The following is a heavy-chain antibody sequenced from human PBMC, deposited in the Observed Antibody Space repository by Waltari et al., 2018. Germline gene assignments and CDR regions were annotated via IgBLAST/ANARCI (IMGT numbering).Heavy chain of an antibody. J-gene: IGHJ4*02. Sequence: EVQLVESGGGLVKPGGSLRLSCAASGFTFSSYSMNWVRQAPGKGLEWVSSISSSSSYIYYADSVKGRCTISRDNAKNSLYLQMNSLRAEDTAVYYCARDTSYSSGWYTLWGQGTLVTVSS. CDR2: ISSSSSYI. V-gene: IGHV3-21*01. CDR3: ARDTSYSSGWYTL. CDR1: GFTFSSYS. D-gene: IGHD6-19*01.